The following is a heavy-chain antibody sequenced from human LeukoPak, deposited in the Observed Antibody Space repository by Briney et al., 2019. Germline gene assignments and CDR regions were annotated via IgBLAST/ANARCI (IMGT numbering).Heavy chain of an antibody. V-gene: IGHV6-1*01. Sequence: SQTLSLTCAISGDSVSSINGAWNWIRQSPSRGLEWLGRTYYRSKWYTDYAVSVKGRITINPDTSKNQFSLQLNSVTHEDTAVYYCARDLGNTGWYTFDYWGQGTLVTVSS. J-gene: IGHJ4*02. CDR1: GDSVSSINGA. CDR3: ARDLGNTGWYTFDY. CDR2: TYYRSKWYT. D-gene: IGHD6-19*01.